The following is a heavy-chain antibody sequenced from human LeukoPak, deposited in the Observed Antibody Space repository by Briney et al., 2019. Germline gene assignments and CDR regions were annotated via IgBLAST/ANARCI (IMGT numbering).Heavy chain of an antibody. CDR3: ARDNRITMVRGALDY. D-gene: IGHD3-10*01. Sequence: GGSLRLSCAASGFTFSSYAMHWVRQAPGKGLEWVAVISYDGSNKYYADSVKGRFTISRDNSKNTLYLQMSSLRAEDTAVYYCARDNRITMVRGALDYWGQGTLVTVSS. J-gene: IGHJ4*02. CDR2: ISYDGSNK. CDR1: GFTFSSYA. V-gene: IGHV3-30*04.